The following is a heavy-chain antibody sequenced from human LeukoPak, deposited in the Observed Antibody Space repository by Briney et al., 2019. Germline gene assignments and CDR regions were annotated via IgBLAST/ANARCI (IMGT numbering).Heavy chain of an antibody. CDR2: IKSKTDGGTT. D-gene: IGHD6-19*01. CDR1: GFTFSNAW. J-gene: IGHJ3*02. V-gene: IGHV3-15*01. CDR3: TTDWSSGWYMDAFDI. Sequence: PGGSLRLSCAASGFTFSNAWMSWVRQAPGKGLEWVGRIKSKTDGGTTDYAAPVKGRFTISRDDSKNTLYLQMNSLKTEDTAVYYCTTDWSSGWYMDAFDIWGQGTMVTLSS.